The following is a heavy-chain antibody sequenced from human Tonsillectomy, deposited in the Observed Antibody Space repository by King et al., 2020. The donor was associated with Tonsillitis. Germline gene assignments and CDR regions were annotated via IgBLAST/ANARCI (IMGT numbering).Heavy chain of an antibody. CDR3: ARPLFGEQGLGPFDS. V-gene: IGHV3-11*06. CDR1: GFTFSDFY. D-gene: IGHD6-19*01. J-gene: IGHJ4*02. CDR2: ISYSGTYT. Sequence: HVQLVESGGGLVQPGGSLRLSCAASGFTFSDFYMSWIRQAPGKGLEWVSHISYSGTYTNYADSVKGRFTISRDNAKDSLYLQLNSLRAEDTAIYYCARPLFGEQGLGPFDSWGQGTLVTVSS.